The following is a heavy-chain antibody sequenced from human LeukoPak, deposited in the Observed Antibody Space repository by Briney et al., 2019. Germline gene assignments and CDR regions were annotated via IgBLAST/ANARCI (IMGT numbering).Heavy chain of an antibody. J-gene: IGHJ4*02. CDR1: GYTFTSYD. D-gene: IGHD2-15*01. Sequence: ASVKVSCKAPGYTFTSYDINWVQQATGQGLEWMGWMNPNSGNTGYAQKFQGRVTMTRNTSISTAYMELSSLRSEDTAVYYCARGLMRLLRVCVYWGQGTLVTVSS. CDR2: MNPNSGNT. V-gene: IGHV1-8*01. CDR3: ARGLMRLLRVCVY.